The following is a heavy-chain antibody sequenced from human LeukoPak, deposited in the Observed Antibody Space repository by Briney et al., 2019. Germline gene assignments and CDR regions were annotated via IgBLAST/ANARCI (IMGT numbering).Heavy chain of an antibody. CDR2: INWNGGST. CDR1: GFTFDDYG. J-gene: IGHJ4*02. CDR3: ARGFCTNGVCYLFDC. D-gene: IGHD2-8*01. Sequence: PGGSLRLSCAASGFTFDDYGMSWVRQDPGKGLEWVSGINWNGGSTGYADSVKGRFTISRDNAKNSLYLQINSPRVEDTALYYCARGFCTNGVCYLFDCWGQGTLVTVSS. V-gene: IGHV3-20*04.